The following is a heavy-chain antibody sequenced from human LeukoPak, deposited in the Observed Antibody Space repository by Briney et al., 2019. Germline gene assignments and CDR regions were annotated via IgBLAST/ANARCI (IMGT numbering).Heavy chain of an antibody. J-gene: IGHJ4*02. CDR2: IKQDGSEK. Sequence: GGSLRLSCAASGFTFSSYWMHWVRQAPGKGLEWVANIKQDGSEKYYVDSVKGRFTISRDNAKNSLYLQMNSLRAEDTAVYYCARYPPNYYGSGSYDYWGQGTLVTVSS. CDR3: ARYPPNYYGSGSYDY. CDR1: GFTFSSYW. V-gene: IGHV3-7*01. D-gene: IGHD3-10*01.